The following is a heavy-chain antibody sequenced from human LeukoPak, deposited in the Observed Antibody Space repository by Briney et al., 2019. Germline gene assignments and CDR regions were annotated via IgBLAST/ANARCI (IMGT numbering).Heavy chain of an antibody. V-gene: IGHV4-59*08. J-gene: IGHJ6*02. CDR3: ARRPVWYGMDV. Sequence: SETLSLTCTVSGGSISSDYWSWIRQPPGKGLEWIGFIFYSGSSSYNPTLKSRVTISVDTSKNQFSLKLSSVTAADTAVYYCARRPVWYGMDVWGQGTTVTASS. CDR1: GGSISSDY. CDR2: IFYSGSS. D-gene: IGHD5/OR15-5a*01.